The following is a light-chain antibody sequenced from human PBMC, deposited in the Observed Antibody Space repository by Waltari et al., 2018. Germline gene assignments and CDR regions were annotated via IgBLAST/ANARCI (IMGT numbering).Light chain of an antibody. CDR1: ALPKKY. CDR3: SSTDNSGDQRV. CDR2: ETS. V-gene: IGLV3-10*01. J-gene: IGLJ3*02. Sequence: SYELTQPPSVSVSPGLTARITCSGDALPKKYAYWYQQKSGQAPVLVIYETSKRPSGIPERFSGSSSGTMATLTISGAQVEDEADYYCSSTDNSGDQRVFGGGTKLTVL.